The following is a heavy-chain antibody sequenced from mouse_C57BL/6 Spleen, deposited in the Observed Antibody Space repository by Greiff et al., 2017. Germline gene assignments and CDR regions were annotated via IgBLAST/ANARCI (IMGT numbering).Heavy chain of an antibody. V-gene: IGHV5-4*01. CDR1: GFTFSSYA. D-gene: IGHD1-1*01. Sequence: EVQGVESGAGLVKPGGSLKLSCAASGFTFSSYAMPWVRQTPEKRLEWVATISDGGSYTDYPDNVQGRFTISRDTAKNNLYLQMSHLKSEDTAVYYCARGDYYGSSPHWYFDVWGTGTTVTVSS. J-gene: IGHJ1*03. CDR2: ISDGGSYT. CDR3: ARGDYYGSSPHWYFDV.